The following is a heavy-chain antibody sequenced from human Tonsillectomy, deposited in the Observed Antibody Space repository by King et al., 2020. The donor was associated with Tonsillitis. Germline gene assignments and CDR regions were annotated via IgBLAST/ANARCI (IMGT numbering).Heavy chain of an antibody. CDR1: GGSISSYY. V-gene: IGHV4-4*07. Sequence: QLQESGPGLVKPSETLSLTCTVSGGSISSYYWSWIRQPAGKGLEWIGRIYTSGSTNYNPSLKSRVTMSVDTSKNQFSLKLSSVTAADTAVYYCARDDTYYDFGGGPSGVVGYYYYGMDVWGQGTTVTVSS. CDR2: IYTSGST. CDR3: ARDDTYYDFGGGPSGVVGYYYYGMDV. J-gene: IGHJ6*02. D-gene: IGHD3-3*01.